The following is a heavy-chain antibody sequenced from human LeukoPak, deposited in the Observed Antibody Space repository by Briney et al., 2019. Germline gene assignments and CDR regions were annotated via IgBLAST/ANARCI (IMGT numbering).Heavy chain of an antibody. D-gene: IGHD3-10*01. CDR3: ARDYFGMVVDY. CDR1: GFTFSSYW. V-gene: IGHV3-7*01. Sequence: GGSLRLSCAASGFTFSSYWMSWVRQAPGKGLEWMANIKQDGSEKYYGDSVKGRFTISRDNAKNSLYLQMNSLRAEDTAVYYCARDYFGMVVDYWGQGTLVTVSS. J-gene: IGHJ4*02. CDR2: IKQDGSEK.